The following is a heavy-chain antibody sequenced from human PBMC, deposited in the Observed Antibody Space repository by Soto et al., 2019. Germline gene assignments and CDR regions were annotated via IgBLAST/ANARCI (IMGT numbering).Heavy chain of an antibody. CDR2: IDPSDSNT. CDR1: GYSFSTYW. Sequence: PGESLKISCKGSGYSFSTYWISWVRQMPGKGLEWMGRIDPSDSNTNYSPSFQGHATISADKSVSTAYLQWSSLKASDTAMYYCAIIPAVYYYYGMDVWGQGTTVTVSS. CDR3: AIIPAVYYYYGMDV. V-gene: IGHV5-10-1*01. D-gene: IGHD2-2*01. J-gene: IGHJ6*02.